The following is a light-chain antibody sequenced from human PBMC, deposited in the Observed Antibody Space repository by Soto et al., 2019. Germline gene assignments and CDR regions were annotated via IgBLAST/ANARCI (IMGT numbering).Light chain of an antibody. V-gene: IGLV2-23*02. CDR3: CSSVGSPNWV. CDR2: EVN. CDR1: NSDVGSYDR. J-gene: IGLJ3*02. Sequence: QSVLTQPASVSGSPGQSIAISCTGTNSDVGSYDRVSWYQHHPGKAPTLMIYEVNKRPSGISDRFSGSKSGNTASLTISGLQAEDEADYYCCSSVGSPNWVFGGGTMLTVL.